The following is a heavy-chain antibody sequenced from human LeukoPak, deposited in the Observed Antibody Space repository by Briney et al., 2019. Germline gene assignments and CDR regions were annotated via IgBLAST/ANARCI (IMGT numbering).Heavy chain of an antibody. Sequence: GGSLRLSCAASGFTFSSYAMSWVRQAPGKGREWVSAISGSGGSTYYADSVKGRFTISRDNSKNTLYLQMNSLRAEDTAVYYCAKDRAEYFFRSDYWGQGTLVTVSS. V-gene: IGHV3-23*01. CDR3: AKDRAEYFFRSDY. J-gene: IGHJ4*02. CDR2: ISGSGGST. D-gene: IGHD3-3*01. CDR1: GFTFSSYA.